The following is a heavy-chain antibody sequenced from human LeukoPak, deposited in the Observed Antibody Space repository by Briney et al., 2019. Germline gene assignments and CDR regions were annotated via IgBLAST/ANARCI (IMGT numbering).Heavy chain of an antibody. V-gene: IGHV1-2*02. Sequence: ASVKVSCKASGYTFTGYYIHWVRQAPGQGLEWMGWINPNSGGTNYAQKFQGRVTMTRDTSISTAYMELSSLRSEDTAVYYCALGRWLHPFDPWGQGTLVTVSS. CDR1: GYTFTGYY. D-gene: IGHD5-24*01. CDR3: ALGRWLHPFDP. CDR2: INPNSGGT. J-gene: IGHJ5*02.